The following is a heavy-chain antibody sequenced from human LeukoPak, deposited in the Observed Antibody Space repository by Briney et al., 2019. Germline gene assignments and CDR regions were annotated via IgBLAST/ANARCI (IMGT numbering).Heavy chain of an antibody. CDR2: IIPIFGTA. V-gene: IGHV1-69*13. D-gene: IGHD3-22*01. J-gene: IGHJ3*02. CDR1: GGTFSSYA. CDR3: ARAGGYYDSSGYYGDHDAFDI. Sequence: ASVKVSCKASGGTFSSYAISWVRQAPGQGLEWVGGIIPIFGTANYAQKFQGRVTITADESTSTAYMELSSLRSEDTAVYYCARAGGYYDSSGYYGDHDAFDIWGQGTMVTVSS.